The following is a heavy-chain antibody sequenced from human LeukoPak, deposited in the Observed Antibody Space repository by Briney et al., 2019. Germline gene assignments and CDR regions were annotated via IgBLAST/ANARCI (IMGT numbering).Heavy chain of an antibody. CDR1: GYTFTGYY. J-gene: IGHJ4*02. CDR3: AGGDFSSGTYYFDY. Sequence: ASVKVSCKASGYTFTGYYMHWVRQAPGQGLEWMGRINPNSGGTNYAQKFQGRVTMTRDASISTAYMELSRLRSDDTAVYYCAGGDFSSGTYYFDYWGQGTLVTVSS. D-gene: IGHD6-25*01. V-gene: IGHV1-2*06. CDR2: INPNSGGT.